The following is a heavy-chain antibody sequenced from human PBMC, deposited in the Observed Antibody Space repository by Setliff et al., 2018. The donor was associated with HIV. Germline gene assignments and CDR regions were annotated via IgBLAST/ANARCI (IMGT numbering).Heavy chain of an antibody. CDR1: GFIFRSYN. CDR3: ARDLSPGITAPLDY. CDR2: ISGSSAYI. V-gene: IGHV3-21*01. D-gene: IGHD6-13*01. Sequence: AGSLRLSCAASGFIFRSYNINWVRRAPGKGLEWISSISGSSAYIYYADSVKGRFTISRGNAKNSLYLQMNSLRAEDTAVYYCARDLSPGITAPLDYWGQGTLVTVSS. J-gene: IGHJ4*02.